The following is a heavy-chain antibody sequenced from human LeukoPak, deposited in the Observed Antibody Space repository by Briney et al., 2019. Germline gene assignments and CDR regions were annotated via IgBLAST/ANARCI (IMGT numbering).Heavy chain of an antibody. V-gene: IGHV1-18*01. D-gene: IGHD3-3*01. J-gene: IGHJ4*02. CDR3: ARVRDYYDFWSGYYAD. Sequence: ASVKVSCKTSGYTFTSYAITWVRQAPGQGLEWMGWISAYNGNTNYTQKLQGRVTMTTETSTNSAYMELKSLRSDDTGVYYCARVRDYYDFWSGYYADWGQGTLVTVSS. CDR1: GYTFTSYA. CDR2: ISAYNGNT.